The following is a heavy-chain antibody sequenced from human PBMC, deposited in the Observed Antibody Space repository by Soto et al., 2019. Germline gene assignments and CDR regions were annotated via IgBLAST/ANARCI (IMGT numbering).Heavy chain of an antibody. V-gene: IGHV3-23*01. Sequence: PGGSLSLSCAASGLTFSSYAMSLVRQAPGKGLEWVSAISGGGGTTYYADSVKGRFTISRDNSKNTLYLQLNSLRAEDTAVYYCAEVADNYPNFDYWGQGTLVTVSS. CDR2: ISGGGGTT. D-gene: IGHD1-1*01. J-gene: IGHJ4*02. CDR3: AEVADNYPNFDY. CDR1: GLTFSSYA.